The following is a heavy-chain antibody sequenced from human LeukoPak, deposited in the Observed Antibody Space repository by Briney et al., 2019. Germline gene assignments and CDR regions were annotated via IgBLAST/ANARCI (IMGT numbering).Heavy chain of an antibody. J-gene: IGHJ6*03. V-gene: IGHV1-8*01. CDR2: MSPNSGNT. D-gene: IGHD5-18*01. CDR1: GYTFTSFD. Sequence: ASVKVSCKASGYTFTSFDIFWERQATGQGLEWIGWMSPNSGNTGSAQKFQGRVTFTRDTSISTSFMELSSLRSEDTAIYYCARGRPDTSVPRTYYMDVWGKGTTVTVSS. CDR3: ARGRPDTSVPRTYYMDV.